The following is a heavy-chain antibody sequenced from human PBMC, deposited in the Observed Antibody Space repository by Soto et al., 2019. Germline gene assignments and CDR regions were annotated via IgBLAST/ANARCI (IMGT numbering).Heavy chain of an antibody. CDR3: ARPGNYGSGSYLYYLDY. Sequence: SETMSVTCTVAGGSIISSSCYWGWIRKPPGKGLEWIGSIYYSGSTYYNPSLKSRVTISVDTSKNQFSLKLSSVTAADTAVYYCARPGNYGSGSYLYYLDYWGQGTLVTVSS. V-gene: IGHV4-39*01. CDR1: GGSIISSSCY. D-gene: IGHD3-10*01. J-gene: IGHJ4*02. CDR2: IYYSGST.